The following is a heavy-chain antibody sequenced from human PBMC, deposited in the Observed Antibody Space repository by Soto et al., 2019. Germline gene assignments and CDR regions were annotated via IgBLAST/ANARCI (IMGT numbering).Heavy chain of an antibody. CDR3: ARRNDSSGYYYGYYFDY. D-gene: IGHD3-22*01. V-gene: IGHV1-69*02. CDR1: GGTFSSYT. Sequence: SVKVSCKASGGTFSSYTISWVRQAPGQGLEWMGRIIPILGIANYAQKFQGRVTITADESTSTAYMELSSLRSEDTAVYYCARRNDSSGYYYGYYFDYWGQGTLVTVSS. CDR2: IIPILGIA. J-gene: IGHJ4*02.